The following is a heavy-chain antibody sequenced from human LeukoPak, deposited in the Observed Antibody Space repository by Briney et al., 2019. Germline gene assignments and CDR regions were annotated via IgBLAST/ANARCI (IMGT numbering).Heavy chain of an antibody. J-gene: IGHJ4*02. CDR3: AQTDYGDYGEVGNFDY. V-gene: IGHV4-59*01. CDR1: GGSISSYY. Sequence: SETLSLTCTVSGGSISSYYWSWIRQPPGKGLEGIGYIYYSGSTNYNPSLKSRVTISVDPSKNQFSLKLSSVTAADTAVYYCAQTDYGDYGEVGNFDYWGQGTLVTVSS. CDR2: IYYSGST. D-gene: IGHD4-17*01.